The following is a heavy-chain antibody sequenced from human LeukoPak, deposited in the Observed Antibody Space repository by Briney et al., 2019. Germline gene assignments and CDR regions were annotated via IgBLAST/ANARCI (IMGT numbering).Heavy chain of an antibody. D-gene: IGHD6-13*01. CDR2: INQDGSDT. CDR1: GFTLSNAW. V-gene: IGHV3-7*03. CDR3: AKTYSSSRAHYYYYYYMDV. J-gene: IGHJ6*03. Sequence: GGSLRLSCAASGFTLSNAWMTWVRQAPGKGLEWVANINQDGSDTYYVDSVKGRFTISRDTSKNSLYLQMNSLRAEDTAVYYCAKTYSSSRAHYYYYYYMDVWGKGTTVTISS.